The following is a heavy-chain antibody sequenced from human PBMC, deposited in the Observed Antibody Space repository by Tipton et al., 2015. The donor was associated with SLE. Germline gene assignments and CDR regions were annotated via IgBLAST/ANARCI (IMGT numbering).Heavy chain of an antibody. J-gene: IGHJ4*02. CDR1: GFNLGAYW. V-gene: IGHV3-74*01. CDR3: TRGIDPGSSRISDY. Sequence: GSLRLSCVASGFNLGAYWMHWVRQAPGKGLVWISRTNQDGAIRSYEESVRGRFIISRDNSKSTLYLQMNNVRVEDTALYYCTRGIDPGSSRISDYWGQGTMVSVSS. CDR2: TNQDGAIR. D-gene: IGHD2-15*01.